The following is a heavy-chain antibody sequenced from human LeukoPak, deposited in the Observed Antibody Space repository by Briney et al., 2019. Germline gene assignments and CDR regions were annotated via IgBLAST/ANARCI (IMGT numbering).Heavy chain of an antibody. Sequence: GGSLRLSYAASGFTFSDYYMSWIRQAPGKGLEWVSYISSSGSTIYYADSVKGRFTISRDNAKNSLYLQMNSLRAEDTAVYYCARGAGDGYNIYYYYYYMDVWGKGTTVTVSS. J-gene: IGHJ6*03. CDR2: ISSSGSTI. D-gene: IGHD5-24*01. V-gene: IGHV3-11*04. CDR3: ARGAGDGYNIYYYYYYMDV. CDR1: GFTFSDYY.